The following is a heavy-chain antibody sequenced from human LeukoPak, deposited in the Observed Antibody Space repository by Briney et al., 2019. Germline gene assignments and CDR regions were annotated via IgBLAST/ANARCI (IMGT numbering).Heavy chain of an antibody. V-gene: IGHV3-30-3*01. CDR2: IRDGGSNK. CDR3: GGDLGVGCTGFDY. CDR1: GFTFSSYA. J-gene: IGHJ4*02. Sequence: GGSLRLSCAASGFTFSSYAMHWVRQAPGKGLEWVAVIRDGGSNKYYADSVKGRFTISRDNSKNTLYLQMNSLRAADTAVYYCGGDLGVGCTGFDYWGQGTLVTVSS. D-gene: IGHD3-3*01.